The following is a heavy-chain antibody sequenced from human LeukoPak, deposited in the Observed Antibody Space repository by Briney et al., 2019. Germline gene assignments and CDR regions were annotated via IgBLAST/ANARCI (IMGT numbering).Heavy chain of an antibody. D-gene: IGHD3-10*01. V-gene: IGHV5-51*01. J-gene: IGHJ4*02. CDR1: GYTFTHQW. CDR2: IYPRDSDT. Sequence: RGESLMISCKASGYTFTHQWIGWVRQKSGSGLEWMGIIYPRDSDTRYSPSFQGHVSISADTSINTAYLEWSRLEASDTAIYYCARHSDVIGAIWGQGTLVTVSS. CDR3: ARHSDVIGAI.